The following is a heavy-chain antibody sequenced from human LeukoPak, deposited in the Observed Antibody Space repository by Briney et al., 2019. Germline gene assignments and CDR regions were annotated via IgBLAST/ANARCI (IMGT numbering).Heavy chain of an antibody. Sequence: SVKVSCTASGGTFSSYAFSWVRQAPGQGLEWMGGIIPIFGTANYAQKFQGRVTITADESTSTAYMELSSLRSEDTAVYYCARGLRYDSSGYYPDYWGQGTLVTVSS. CDR2: IIPIFGTA. V-gene: IGHV1-69*13. J-gene: IGHJ4*02. CDR1: GGTFSSYA. D-gene: IGHD3-22*01. CDR3: ARGLRYDSSGYYPDY.